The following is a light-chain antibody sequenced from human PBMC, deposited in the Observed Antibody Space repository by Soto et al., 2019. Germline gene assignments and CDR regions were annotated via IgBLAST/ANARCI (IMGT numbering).Light chain of an antibody. CDR2: VNIDGSH. CDR1: SGHRNYA. CDR3: QTWGAGIRV. J-gene: IGLJ3*02. V-gene: IGLV4-69*01. Sequence: QPVLTQSPFASASLGASVTLTCTLSSGHRNYAIAWHQQQPEAGPRYLLKVNIDGSHNKGDGIPDRFSGSSSGAERYLTISSLQSEDEADYYCQTWGAGIRVFGGGTKVTVL.